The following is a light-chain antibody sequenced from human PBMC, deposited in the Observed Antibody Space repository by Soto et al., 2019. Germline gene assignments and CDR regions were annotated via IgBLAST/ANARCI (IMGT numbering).Light chain of an antibody. J-gene: IGKJ1*01. Sequence: EIVMTQSPATLSVSPGERATLSCRASQSVSSNLAWYQQKPGQAPTLLLYGASTRATGIPAMFSGSGSGTEFTLTISSLQSEDFAVYYCQHYNNWPRTFGQGTKVEIK. CDR3: QHYNNWPRT. CDR1: QSVSSN. CDR2: GAS. V-gene: IGKV3-15*01.